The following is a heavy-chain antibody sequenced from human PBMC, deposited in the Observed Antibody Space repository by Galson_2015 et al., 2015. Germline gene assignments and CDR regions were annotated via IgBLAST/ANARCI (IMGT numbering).Heavy chain of an antibody. CDR3: ARATSEWAPFDY. J-gene: IGHJ4*02. Sequence: SLRLSCAASGFTFSDYYMSWIRQAPGKGLEWVSYISSSSSYTNYADSVKGRFTISRDNAKNSLYLQMNGLRAEDTAVYYCARATSEWAPFDYWGQGTLVTVSS. D-gene: IGHD3-3*01. CDR1: GFTFSDYY. V-gene: IGHV3-11*06. CDR2: ISSSSSYT.